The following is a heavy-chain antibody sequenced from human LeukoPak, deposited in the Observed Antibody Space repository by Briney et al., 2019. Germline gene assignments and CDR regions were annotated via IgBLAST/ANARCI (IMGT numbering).Heavy chain of an antibody. CDR1: GYTFTSYD. D-gene: IGHD3-3*02. J-gene: IGHJ4*02. V-gene: IGHV1-8*01. CDR2: MKPNSGKT. Sequence: ASVKVSCKASGYTFTSYDINWVRQATGQGLEWMGWMKPNSGKTGYAQKFQGRVTMTRSTSISTAYMELRSLRSEDTAVYFGATFLEPGYFDSWGQGTLVTVSS. CDR3: ATFLEPGYFDS.